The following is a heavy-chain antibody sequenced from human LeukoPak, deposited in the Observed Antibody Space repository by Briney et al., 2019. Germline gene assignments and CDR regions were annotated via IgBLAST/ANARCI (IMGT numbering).Heavy chain of an antibody. CDR1: GFTFSSYG. CDR2: IHYDGNNK. D-gene: IGHD1-26*01. J-gene: IGHJ4*02. Sequence: AGGSLRLSCAASGFTFSSYGMHWVRQAPGKGLEWVAFIHYDGNNKYYADSVKGRFTISRDNSKNTLYLQMSSLRVEDTALYYCAKTWEPKFGLDDWGQGTLVTVSS. CDR3: AKTWEPKFGLDD. V-gene: IGHV3-30*02.